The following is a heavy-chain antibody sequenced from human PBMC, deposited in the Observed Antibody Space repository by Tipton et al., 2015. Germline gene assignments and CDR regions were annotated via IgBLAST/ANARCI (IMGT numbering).Heavy chain of an antibody. CDR1: GGSISSGGYY. V-gene: IGHV4-31*03. CDR3: ARVNDFWSGYYRGYYYYGMDV. D-gene: IGHD3-3*01. CDR2: IYYSGST. Sequence: TLSLTCTVSGGSISSGGYYWSWIRQHPGKGLEWIGYIYYSGSTNYNPSLKSRVTISVDMSKNQFSLKLSSVTAADTAVYYCARVNDFWSGYYRGYYYYGMDVWGQGTTVTVSS. J-gene: IGHJ6*02.